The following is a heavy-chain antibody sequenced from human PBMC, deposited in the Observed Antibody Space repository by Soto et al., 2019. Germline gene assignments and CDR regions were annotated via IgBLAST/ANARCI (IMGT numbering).Heavy chain of an antibody. Sequence: EVQLLESGGDSVQPGGSVRLYCAGSGFTFINYAMNWVRQAPGKGLEWVSTISGGGDATFFADSVRGRFTFSRDNSNNTVTLQMKSLGVDDAAGYYCARNAVGPTSRSDYWYFYLWGRGTLFTVSS. J-gene: IGHJ2*01. CDR3: ARNAVGPTSRSDYWYFYL. D-gene: IGHD1-26*01. CDR1: GFTFINYA. V-gene: IGHV3-23*01. CDR2: ISGGGDAT.